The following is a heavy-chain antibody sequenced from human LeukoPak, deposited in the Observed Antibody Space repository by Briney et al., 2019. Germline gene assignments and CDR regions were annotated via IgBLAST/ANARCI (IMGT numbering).Heavy chain of an antibody. J-gene: IGHJ6*03. D-gene: IGHD1-26*01. CDR2: IYGTRST. V-gene: IGHV4-4*07. CDR1: GGSISSYY. Sequence: PSETLSLTCTVSGGSISSYYWNWIRQPAGKGLEWIGRIYGTRSTNYNPSLESRVTISADKSKNQVSLKLTSVTAADTAVYYCARLSVIVGAALEYYYYYMDVWGQGTTVTVSS. CDR3: ARLSVIVGAALEYYYYYMDV.